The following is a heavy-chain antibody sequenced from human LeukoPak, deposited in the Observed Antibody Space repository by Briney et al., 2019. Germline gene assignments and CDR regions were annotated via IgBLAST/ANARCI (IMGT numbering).Heavy chain of an antibody. CDR1: GFTFSSYA. V-gene: IGHV3-23*01. J-gene: IGHJ4*02. CDR3: ARKIYGSDNYIDY. Sequence: PGGSLRLSCAASGFTFSSYAMSWVRQAPGKGLEWVSAIRGSGGGTNYGDSVRGRFTISRDNSKNTLYLQMNSLRAEDTAVYYCARKIYGSDNYIDYWGQGTLVTVSS. CDR2: IRGSGGGT. D-gene: IGHD3-10*01.